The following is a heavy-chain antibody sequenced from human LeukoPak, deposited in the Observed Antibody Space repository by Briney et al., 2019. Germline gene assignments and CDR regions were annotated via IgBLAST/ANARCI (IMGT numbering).Heavy chain of an antibody. J-gene: IGHJ3*01. CDR1: SGSVSSSGYY. Sequence: SETLSLTCTVSSGSVSSSGYYWGWIRQPPGKGLEWIGNIHYSGTTYYNSSLKSRVTISLDTSKNQFSLKVGSVTAADTAVYYCARDGQAFDFWGQGTMVTVSS. CDR3: ARDGQAFDF. CDR2: IHYSGTT. V-gene: IGHV4-39*07.